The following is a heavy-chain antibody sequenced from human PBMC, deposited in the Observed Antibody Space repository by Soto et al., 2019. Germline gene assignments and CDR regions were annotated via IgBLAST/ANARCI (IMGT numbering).Heavy chain of an antibody. J-gene: IGHJ6*02. D-gene: IGHD5-12*01. V-gene: IGHV3-30*14. CDR3: ANEVDVAFSSLQYGMDV. Sequence: QVQLVESGGGVVQPGRSLRLSCAASGFTFNNFAMPWVRQAPGKGLEWVAFISYDGTYKYYADSVRGRFTVYRDNSKSTLFLQMNSLKFEDTAVYVCANEVDVAFSSLQYGMDVWGQGTTVTVSS. CDR2: ISYDGTYK. CDR1: GFTFNNFA.